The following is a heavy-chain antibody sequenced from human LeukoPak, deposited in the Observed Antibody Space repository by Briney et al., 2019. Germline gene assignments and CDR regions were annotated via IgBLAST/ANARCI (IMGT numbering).Heavy chain of an antibody. J-gene: IGHJ6*03. CDR2: IYYDGSNK. V-gene: IGHV3-30*02. CDR3: AKDHRWKAYYYYYYMDV. D-gene: IGHD4-23*01. Sequence: GGSLRLSCAASGFTFSNYGMHWARQAPGKGLEWVAFIYYDGSNKYYADSVKGRFTISRDNSKNTLYLQMNSLRAGDTAVYYCAKDHRWKAYYYYYYMDVWGKGTTVTISS. CDR1: GFTFSNYG.